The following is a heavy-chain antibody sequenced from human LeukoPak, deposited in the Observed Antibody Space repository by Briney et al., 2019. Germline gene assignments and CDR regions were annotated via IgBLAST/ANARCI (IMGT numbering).Heavy chain of an antibody. CDR2: IYYRGST. J-gene: IGHJ4*02. V-gene: IGHV4-59*01. D-gene: IGHD4-17*01. CDR1: GGSINNYY. Sequence: SETLSLTRTVSGGSINNYYWSWIRQPPGKGPEWIGYIYYRGSTNYNPSLKSRVTFSVDTSKNQFPLKLNSVTAADTAVYYCARGGDYGDLRYFDYWGQGTLVTVSS. CDR3: ARGGDYGDLRYFDY.